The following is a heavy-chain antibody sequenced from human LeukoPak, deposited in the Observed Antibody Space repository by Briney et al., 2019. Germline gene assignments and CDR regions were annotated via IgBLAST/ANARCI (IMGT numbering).Heavy chain of an antibody. D-gene: IGHD2-15*01. CDR2: ISGSGGST. CDR3: AKVGGDIVVVVVATGAFDI. J-gene: IGHJ3*02. Sequence: GGSLRLSCAASGFTFSSYAMSWVRQAPGKGLEWVSAISGSGGSTYYADSVKGRFTISRDNSKNTLYLQMNSLRAEDTAVYYCAKVGGDIVVVVVATGAFDIWGQGTMVTVSS. V-gene: IGHV3-23*01. CDR1: GFTFSSYA.